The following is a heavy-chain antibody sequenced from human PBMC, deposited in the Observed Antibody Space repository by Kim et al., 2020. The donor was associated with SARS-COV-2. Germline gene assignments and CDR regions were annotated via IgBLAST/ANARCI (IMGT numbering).Heavy chain of an antibody. V-gene: IGHV3-74*03. CDR1: GFTFSSFW. CDR2: INTDGSST. D-gene: IGHD6-19*01. CDR3: ARAVAGTNCFDS. Sequence: GGSLRLSCAASGFTFSSFWMDWVRQVPGKVLVWVARINTDGSSTTYADSVKGRFTISRDNAMDTLSLQMNSLSAEDTAVYYCARAVAGTNCFDSWGQGTL. J-gene: IGHJ5*01.